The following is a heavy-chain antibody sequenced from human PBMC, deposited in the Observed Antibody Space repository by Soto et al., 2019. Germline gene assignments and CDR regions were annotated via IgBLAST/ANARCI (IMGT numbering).Heavy chain of an antibody. Sequence: ASETLSLTCTVSGGSISSYYWSWIRQPPGKGLEWIGYIYYSGSTNYNPSLKSRVTISVDTSKNQFSLKLSSVTAADTAVYYCAAFSSGYLVDGYWGQGTLVTVSS. D-gene: IGHD5-12*01. V-gene: IGHV4-59*08. CDR1: GGSISSYY. J-gene: IGHJ4*02. CDR2: IYYSGST. CDR3: AAFSSGYLVDGY.